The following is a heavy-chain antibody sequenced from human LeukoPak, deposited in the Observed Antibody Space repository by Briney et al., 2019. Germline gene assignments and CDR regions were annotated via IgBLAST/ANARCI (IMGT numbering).Heavy chain of an antibody. V-gene: IGHV1-2*02. CDR3: AGDPPLLIAAAGNGWFDP. J-gene: IGHJ5*02. CDR1: GYTVTGYY. D-gene: IGHD6-13*01. Sequence: ASVKVSCKASGYTVTGYYMHWVRQAPGQGLEWMGWINPNSGGTNYAQKFQGRVTMTRDTSISTAYMELSRLRSDDTAVYYCAGDPPLLIAAAGNGWFDPWGQGTLVTVSS. CDR2: INPNSGGT.